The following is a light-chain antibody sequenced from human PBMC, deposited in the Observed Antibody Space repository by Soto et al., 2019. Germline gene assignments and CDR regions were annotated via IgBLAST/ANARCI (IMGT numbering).Light chain of an antibody. CDR2: EVN. J-gene: IGLJ1*01. CDR1: TNDVGAYNY. CDR3: SSFAVSNSLV. V-gene: IGLV2-8*01. Sequence: QSALTQPPSASGSPGQSVTISCTGTTNDVGAYNYVSWYQQHPGKAPKLVIYEVNKRPSGVPDRFSGSKSGNTASLTVSGLQAEDEADYYCSSFAVSNSLVFGTGTKLTVL.